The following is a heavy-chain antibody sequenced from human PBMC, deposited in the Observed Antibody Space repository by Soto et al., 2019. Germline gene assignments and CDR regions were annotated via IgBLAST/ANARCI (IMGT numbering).Heavy chain of an antibody. J-gene: IGHJ6*02. CDR3: ARKAGGPYCSGGSCGVANYYGMDV. D-gene: IGHD2-15*01. CDR1: GYTFTSYA. Sequence: GASVKVSCKVSGYTFTSYAMHWVRQAPGQRLEWMGWINAGNGNTKYSQKFQGRVTITRDTSASTAYMELSSLRSEDTAVYYCARKAGGPYCSGGSCGVANYYGMDVWGQGTTVTVSS. V-gene: IGHV1-3*01. CDR2: INAGNGNT.